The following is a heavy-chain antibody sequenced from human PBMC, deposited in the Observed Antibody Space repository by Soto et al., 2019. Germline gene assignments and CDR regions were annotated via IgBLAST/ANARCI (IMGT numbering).Heavy chain of an antibody. CDR1: GFTFSSYG. CDR3: ARATEASYGMDV. CDR2: IWYDGSNK. J-gene: IGHJ6*02. Sequence: LSCAASGFTFSSYGMHWVRQAPGKGLEWVAVIWYDGSNKYYADSVKGRFTISRDNSKNTLYLQMNSLRAEDTAVYYCARATEASYGMDVWGQGTTVTVS. V-gene: IGHV3-33*01.